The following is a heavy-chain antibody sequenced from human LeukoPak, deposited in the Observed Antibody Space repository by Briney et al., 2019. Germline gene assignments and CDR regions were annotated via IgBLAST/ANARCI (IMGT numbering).Heavy chain of an antibody. V-gene: IGHV4-59*01. CDR2: IYYTGRT. CDR1: GGSISIFY. CDR3: ARSGDYFDY. Sequence: SETLSLTCTVCGGSISIFYWSWIPPPPGEGMEWIGYIYYTGRTNYNPFLKSRVNIQVAPSKNQFSLKLSSVNAADTVVYYCARSGDYFDYWGQGTLVTVSS. J-gene: IGHJ4*02.